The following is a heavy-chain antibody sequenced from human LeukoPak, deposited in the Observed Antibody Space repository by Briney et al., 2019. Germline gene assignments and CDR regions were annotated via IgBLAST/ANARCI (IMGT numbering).Heavy chain of an antibody. CDR2: ISSSSSYI. J-gene: IGHJ5*02. CDR3: ARGPIVATFNWFDP. D-gene: IGHD5-12*01. CDR1: GFTFSSYG. Sequence: GGSLRLSCAASGFTFSSYGMHWVRQAPGKGLEWVSSISSSSSYIYYADSLKGRFTISRDNAKNSLYLQMNSLRAEDTAVYYCARGPIVATFNWFDPWGQGTLVTVSS. V-gene: IGHV3-21*01.